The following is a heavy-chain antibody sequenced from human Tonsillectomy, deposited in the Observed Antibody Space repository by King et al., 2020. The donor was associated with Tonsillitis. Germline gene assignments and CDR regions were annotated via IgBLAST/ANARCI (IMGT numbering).Heavy chain of an antibody. D-gene: IGHD3-10*01. CDR2: ISWDGGST. V-gene: IGHV3-43*01. J-gene: IGHJ4*02. CDR1: GFTFDDYT. CDR3: AKDRAGVLDY. Sequence: VQLVESGGVVVQPGGSLRLSCAASGFTFDDYTMYWVRQAPGKGLEWVSLISWDGGSTYYADAVKGRFTISGDNSKNSLYLQMNSLRTEDTALYYCAKDRAGVLDYWGQGTLVTVSS.